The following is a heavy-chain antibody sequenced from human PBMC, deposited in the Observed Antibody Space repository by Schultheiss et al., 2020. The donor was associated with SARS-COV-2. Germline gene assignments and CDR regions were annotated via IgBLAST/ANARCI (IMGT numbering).Heavy chain of an antibody. V-gene: IGHV4-59*12. CDR2: IYYSGST. Sequence: ETLSLTCTVSGGSISSYYWSWIRQPPGKGLEWIGYIYYSGSTNYNPSLKSRVTISVDTSKNQFSLKLSSVTAADTAVYYCARGPATVIPDAFDIWGQGTMVTVSS. CDR1: GGSISSYY. D-gene: IGHD4-17*01. J-gene: IGHJ3*02. CDR3: ARGPATVIPDAFDI.